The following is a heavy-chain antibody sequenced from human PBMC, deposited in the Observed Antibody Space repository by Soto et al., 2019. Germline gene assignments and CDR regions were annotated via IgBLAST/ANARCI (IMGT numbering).Heavy chain of an antibody. CDR2: ITTSDDIT. J-gene: IGHJ5*02. V-gene: IGHV3-23*01. D-gene: IGHD2-15*01. CDR3: TKGDSSGYFDPSAGYSTPDH. Sequence: EVQLFESGGGLVEPGESLRLSCAASGFIFKDFAMSWVRQAPGKGLEWVSTITTSDDITYSADSVRCRFTISRDNSATTLFLQVSSLRGDDTATYYCTKGDSSGYFDPSAGYSTPDHWGEGTLVTVSS. CDR1: GFIFKDFA.